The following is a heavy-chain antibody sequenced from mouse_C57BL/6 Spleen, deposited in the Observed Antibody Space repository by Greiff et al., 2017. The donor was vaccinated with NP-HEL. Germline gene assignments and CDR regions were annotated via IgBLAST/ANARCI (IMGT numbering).Heavy chain of an antibody. D-gene: IGHD2-1*01. CDR2: IYPGSGST. CDR3: ASGYYGKKGNY. CDR1: GYTFTSYW. J-gene: IGHJ2*01. Sequence: QVQLKQSGAELVKPGASVKMSCKASGYTFTSYWITWVKQRPGQGLEWIGDIYPGSGSTNYNEKFKSKATLTVDTSSSTAYMQLSSLTSEDSAVYYCASGYYGKKGNYWGQGTTLTVSS. V-gene: IGHV1-55*01.